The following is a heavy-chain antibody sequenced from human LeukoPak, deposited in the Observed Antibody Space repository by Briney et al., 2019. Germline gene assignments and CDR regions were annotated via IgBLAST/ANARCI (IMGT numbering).Heavy chain of an antibody. CDR2: INTNTGNP. J-gene: IGHJ5*02. D-gene: IGHD1-26*01. CDR1: GYTFTKNG. V-gene: IGHV7-4-1*02. Sequence: ASVKVSCKASGYTFTKNGMNWVRQAPGQGLEWMGWINTNTGNPTYAQGFTGRFVFSLDTSVSTAYLQISSLKAEDTAVYYCARDFPLGLYSGSFPNWFDPWGQGTLVTVSS. CDR3: ARDFPLGLYSGSFPNWFDP.